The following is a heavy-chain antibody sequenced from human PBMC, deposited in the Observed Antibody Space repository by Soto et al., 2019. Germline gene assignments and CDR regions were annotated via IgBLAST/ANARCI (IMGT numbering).Heavy chain of an antibody. J-gene: IGHJ6*02. CDR3: AKDQERVITRYYYYGMDV. Sequence: QVQLVESGGGVVQPGRSLRLSCAASGFTFSSYGMHWVRQAPGKGLEWVAVISYDGSNKYYADSVKGRFTISRDNSKNTLYLQMNSLRAENTAVYYWAKDQERVITRYYYYGMDVWGQGTTVTVSS. V-gene: IGHV3-30*18. CDR1: GFTFSSYG. D-gene: IGHD3-22*01. CDR2: ISYDGSNK.